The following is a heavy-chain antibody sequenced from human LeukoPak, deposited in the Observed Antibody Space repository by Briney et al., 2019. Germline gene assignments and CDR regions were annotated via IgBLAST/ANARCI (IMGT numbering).Heavy chain of an antibody. CDR3: AKDRSLAVVTPFDY. CDR1: GFPFSGYA. CDR2: ISYNGNII. D-gene: IGHD4-23*01. J-gene: IGHJ4*02. Sequence: GRSLRLSCAASGFPFSGYAMHWVRQAPGKGLEWVAIISYNGNIIHYADSVRGRFTVSRDNSKNTLYLQMNSLRAEDTAVYYCAKDRSLAVVTPFDYWGQGTLVTVSS. V-gene: IGHV3-30*18.